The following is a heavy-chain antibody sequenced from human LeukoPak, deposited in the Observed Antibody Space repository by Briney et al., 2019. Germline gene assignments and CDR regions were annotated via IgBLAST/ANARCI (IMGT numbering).Heavy chain of an antibody. J-gene: IGHJ5*02. CDR3: ATPDSGSYYGSLWFDP. V-gene: IGHV1-24*01. CDR2: FDPEDGET. CDR1: GYILTELS. Sequence: ASVKVSCKVSGYILTELSMHWVRQAPGKGLEWMGGFDPEDGETIYAQKFQGRVTMTEDTSTDTAYMELSSLRSEDTAVYYCATPDSGSYYGSLWFDPWGQGTLVTVSS. D-gene: IGHD1-26*01.